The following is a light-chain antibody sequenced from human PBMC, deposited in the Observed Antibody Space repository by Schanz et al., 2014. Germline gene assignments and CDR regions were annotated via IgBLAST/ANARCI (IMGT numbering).Light chain of an antibody. CDR3: QQYNSFSLWT. CDR1: QSIGTW. J-gene: IGKJ1*01. V-gene: IGKV1-5*01. Sequence: DIQMTQSPSTLSASVGDRVTITCRASQSIGTWLAWYQQKPRKAPKLLIYDASSLETGAPSRFSGSGSETEFTLTISSLQPDDFAAYYCQQYNSFSLWTFGQGTKVEIK. CDR2: DAS.